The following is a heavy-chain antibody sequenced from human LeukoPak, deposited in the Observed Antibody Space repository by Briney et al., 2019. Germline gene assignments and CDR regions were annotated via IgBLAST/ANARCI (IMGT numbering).Heavy chain of an antibody. CDR1: GFTFSDYY. J-gene: IGHJ5*02. V-gene: IGHV3-11*06. CDR2: ISSSSSYT. Sequence: PGGSLRLSCAASGFTFSDYYMSWICQAPGKGLEWVSYISSSSSYTNYADSVKGRFTISRDNAKNSLYLQMNSLRAEDTAVYYCARDRDIVATTLDPWGQGTLVTVSS. CDR3: ARDRDIVATTLDP. D-gene: IGHD5-12*01.